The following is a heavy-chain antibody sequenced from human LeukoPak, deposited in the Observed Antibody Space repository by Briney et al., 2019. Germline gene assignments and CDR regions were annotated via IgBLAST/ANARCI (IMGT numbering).Heavy chain of an antibody. J-gene: IGHJ3*02. V-gene: IGHV4-61*01. Sequence: SETLSLTCTVSGGSVSSGSYYWSWIRQPPGKGLERIGYIYYSGSTNYNPSLKSRVTISVDTSKNQFSLKLSSVTAADTAVYYCARQSSGWYRDAFDIWGQGTMVTVSS. CDR1: GGSVSSGSYY. CDR2: IYYSGST. CDR3: ARQSSGWYRDAFDI. D-gene: IGHD6-19*01.